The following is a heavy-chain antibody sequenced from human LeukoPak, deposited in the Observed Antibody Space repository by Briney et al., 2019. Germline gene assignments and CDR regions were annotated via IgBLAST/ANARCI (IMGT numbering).Heavy chain of an antibody. J-gene: IGHJ4*02. V-gene: IGHV4-34*01. CDR3: ARVRGSGWPYYFDY. Sequence: PGGSLRLSCAASGFTFSSYAMSWVRQAPGKGLEWIGEINHSGSTNYNPSLKSRVTISVDTSKNQFSLKLSSVTAADTAVYYCARVRGSGWPYYFDYWGQGTLVTVSS. D-gene: IGHD6-19*01. CDR2: INHSGST. CDR1: GFTFSSYA.